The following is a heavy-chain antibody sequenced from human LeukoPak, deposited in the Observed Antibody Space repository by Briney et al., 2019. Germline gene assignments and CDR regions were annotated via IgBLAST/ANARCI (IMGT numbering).Heavy chain of an antibody. CDR3: ARGPARYSLDY. CDR1: GFTFSSYA. Sequence: GGSLRLSCAASGFTFSSYAMHWVRQAPGKGLEYVSAISSNGGSTYYANSVKGRLTISRDNSKNTLYLQMGSLRAEDMAVYYCARGPARYSLDYWGQGTLVTVSS. CDR2: ISSNGGST. V-gene: IGHV3-64*01. J-gene: IGHJ4*02. D-gene: IGHD5-18*01.